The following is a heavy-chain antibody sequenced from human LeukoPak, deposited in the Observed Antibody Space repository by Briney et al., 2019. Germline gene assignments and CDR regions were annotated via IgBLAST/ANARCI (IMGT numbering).Heavy chain of an antibody. CDR1: GGFITSSSYY. CDR2: IYYTGGT. V-gene: IGHV4-39*01. D-gene: IGHD1-26*01. Sequence: PSETLSLTCSVSGGFITSSSYYCAWIRQPPGKGLEWIGSIYYTGGTYYNPSLKSRLTISLGTSKNQFSLKLNSVTAADTAVYYCARGGGAGRAFDIWGQGTMVTVSS. CDR3: ARGGGAGRAFDI. J-gene: IGHJ3*02.